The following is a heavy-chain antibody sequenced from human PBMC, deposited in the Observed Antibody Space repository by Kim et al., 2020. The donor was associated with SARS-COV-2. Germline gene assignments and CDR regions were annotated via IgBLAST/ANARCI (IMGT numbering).Heavy chain of an antibody. Sequence: GGSLRLSCAASGFTFSSYGMHWVRQAPGKGLEWVAVIWYDGSNKYYADSVKGRFTISRDNSKNTLYLQMNSLRAEDTAVYYCASTMVRGRVYYYYGMDVWGQGTTVTVSS. CDR3: ASTMVRGRVYYYYGMDV. CDR1: GFTFSSYG. V-gene: IGHV3-33*01. CDR2: IWYDGSNK. J-gene: IGHJ6*02. D-gene: IGHD3-10*01.